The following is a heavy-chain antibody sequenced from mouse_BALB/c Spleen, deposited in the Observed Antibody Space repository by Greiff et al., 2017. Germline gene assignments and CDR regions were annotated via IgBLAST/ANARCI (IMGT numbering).Heavy chain of an antibody. J-gene: IGHJ3*01. CDR2: ISSGGST. Sequence: EVKLMESGGGLVKPGGSLKLSCAASGFTFSSYAMSWVRQTPEKRLEWVASISSGGSTYYPDSVKGRFTISRDNARNILYLQMSSLRSEDTAMYYCARKEDYYDYDGRFAYWGQGTLVTVSA. V-gene: IGHV5-6-5*01. D-gene: IGHD2-4*01. CDR3: ARKEDYYDYDGRFAY. CDR1: GFTFSSYA.